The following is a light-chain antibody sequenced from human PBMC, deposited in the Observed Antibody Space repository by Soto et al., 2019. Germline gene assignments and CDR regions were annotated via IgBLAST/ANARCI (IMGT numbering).Light chain of an antibody. Sequence: EIVMTQSPATLSVSPGERATLSCRASQSVSSNLAWYQQKPGQAPRLLIYGASTRATGIPARFSGSGSGTEVTLTISSLQSEDFAVYYCQQYNNWPPSTFGHGTKVEIK. CDR2: GAS. V-gene: IGKV3-15*01. CDR3: QQYNNWPPST. CDR1: QSVSSN. J-gene: IGKJ1*01.